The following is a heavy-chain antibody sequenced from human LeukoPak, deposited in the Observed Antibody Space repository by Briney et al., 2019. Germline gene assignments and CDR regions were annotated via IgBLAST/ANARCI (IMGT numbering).Heavy chain of an antibody. J-gene: IGHJ6*02. Sequence: GGSLRLSCAASGFSFSGDWMTWARQAPGKGLEWVANIKKDGSEKYYVDSVKGRFTISRDNAKNSLYLQMHSLRVEDTALYYCARGYGLDVWGQGTRSPSP. CDR3: ARGYGLDV. CDR1: GFSFSGDW. V-gene: IGHV3-7*04. CDR2: IKKDGSEK.